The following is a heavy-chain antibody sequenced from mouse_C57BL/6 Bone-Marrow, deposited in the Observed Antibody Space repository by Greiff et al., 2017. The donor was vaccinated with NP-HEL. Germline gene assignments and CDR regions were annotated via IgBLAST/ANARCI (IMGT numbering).Heavy chain of an antibody. J-gene: IGHJ4*01. CDR1: GFNIKDDY. V-gene: IGHV14-4*01. Sequence: EVKLQQSGAELVRPGASVKLSCTVSGFNIKDDYMHWVKQRPEQGLEWIGWIDPENGDTEYASKFQGKATITADTSSTTAYLQLSSLTSEDTAVYYCTTGGSSPYAMDYWGQGTSVTVSS. CDR3: TTGGSSPYAMDY. CDR2: IDPENGDT. D-gene: IGHD1-1*01.